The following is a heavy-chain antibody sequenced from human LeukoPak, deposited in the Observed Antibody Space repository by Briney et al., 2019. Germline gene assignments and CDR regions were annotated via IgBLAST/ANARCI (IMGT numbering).Heavy chain of an antibody. D-gene: IGHD2-2*01. CDR3: ARDGIVVVPAANRYGHYYYCMDV. CDR1: GFTFSSYA. CDR2: ISSNGGST. Sequence: GGSLRLSCAASGFTFSSYAMHWVRQAPGKGLEYVSAISSNGGSTYYANSVKGRFTISRDNSKNTLYLQMGSLRAEDMAVYYCARDGIVVVPAANRYGHYYYCMDVWGKGTTVTVSS. V-gene: IGHV3-64*01. J-gene: IGHJ6*03.